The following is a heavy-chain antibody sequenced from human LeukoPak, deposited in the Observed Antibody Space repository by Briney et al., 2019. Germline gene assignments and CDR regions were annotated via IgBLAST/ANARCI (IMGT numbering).Heavy chain of an antibody. CDR3: ARGPKLLWFGDFYFDY. CDR2: ISSSSSTI. J-gene: IGHJ4*02. D-gene: IGHD3-10*01. Sequence: GGSLRLSCAASGFTFSSYSMNWVRQAPGKGLEWVSYISSSSSTIYYADSVKGRFTISRDNAKNSLYLQMNSLRAEDTVVYYCARGPKLLWFGDFYFDYWGQGTLVTVSS. V-gene: IGHV3-48*01. CDR1: GFTFSSYS.